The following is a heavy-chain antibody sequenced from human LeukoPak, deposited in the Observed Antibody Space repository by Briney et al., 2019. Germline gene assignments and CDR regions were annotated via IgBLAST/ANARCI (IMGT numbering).Heavy chain of an antibody. V-gene: IGHV1-3*01. CDR2: INAGNGNT. Sequence: ASVKVSCKASGYTFTSYAMHWVRQAPGQRLEWMGWINAGNGNTKYSQKFQGRVTITRDTSASTAYMELSSLRSEDTAVYYCARGRVTTVTSFFDFWGRGTLVTVSS. J-gene: IGHJ2*01. CDR3: ARGRVTTVTSFFDF. CDR1: GYTFTSYA. D-gene: IGHD4-17*01.